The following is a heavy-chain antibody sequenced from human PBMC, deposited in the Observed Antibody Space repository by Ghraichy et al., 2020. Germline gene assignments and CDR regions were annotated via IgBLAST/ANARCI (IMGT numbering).Heavy chain of an antibody. D-gene: IGHD6-13*01. Sequence: LSLTCAASGFTFSSYSMNWVRQAPGKGLEWVSSISSSSSYIYYADSVKGRFTISRDNAKNSLYLQMNSLRAEDTAVYYCARDGGYSSSWYLPWGQGTLVTVSS. V-gene: IGHV3-21*01. CDR3: ARDGGYSSSWYLP. CDR1: GFTFSSYS. J-gene: IGHJ5*02. CDR2: ISSSSSYI.